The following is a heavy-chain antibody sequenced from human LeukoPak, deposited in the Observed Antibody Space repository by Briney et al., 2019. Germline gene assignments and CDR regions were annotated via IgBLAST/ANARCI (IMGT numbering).Heavy chain of an antibody. D-gene: IGHD3-9*01. Sequence: GRSLRPSCAASGFTFSSYAMHWGRQAPSNRLGWGAAISYDGSNKYYADSVKGRFTISRDNSKNTLYLQMNSLRAEDTAVYCCARDKYDILTGYFDYWGQGTLVTVSS. V-gene: IGHV3-30*04. CDR2: ISYDGSNK. CDR3: ARDKYDILTGYFDY. J-gene: IGHJ4*02. CDR1: GFTFSSYA.